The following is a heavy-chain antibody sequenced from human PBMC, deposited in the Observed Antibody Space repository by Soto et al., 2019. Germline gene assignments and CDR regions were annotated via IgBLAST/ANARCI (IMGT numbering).Heavy chain of an antibody. V-gene: IGHV3-7*01. CDR1: GFTFGTYW. Sequence: GGSLRLSCGASGFTFGTYWMTWVRQAPGKGLEWVATIKQDGSETLYADSVKGRFTISRDNAKSSLYLQMNSLRIEDTAIYYCVRENFWFAFWGQGALVTVSS. J-gene: IGHJ5*01. D-gene: IGHD3-3*01. CDR3: VRENFWFAF. CDR2: IKQDGSET.